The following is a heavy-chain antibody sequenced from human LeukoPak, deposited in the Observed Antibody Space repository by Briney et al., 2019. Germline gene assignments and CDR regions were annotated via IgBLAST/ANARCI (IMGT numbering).Heavy chain of an antibody. D-gene: IGHD2-15*01. CDR3: ARGSRCSGGSCYAYYYYYMDV. V-gene: IGHV4-59*11. CDR1: GGSISGHY. J-gene: IGHJ6*03. CDR2: IYYSGST. Sequence: SETLSLTCPVSGGSISGHYWSWIRQPPGKGLEWIGYIYYSGSTNYNPSLKSRVTISVDTSKNRFSLKLSSVTAADTAVYYCARGSRCSGGSCYAYYYYYMDVWGKGTTVTVSS.